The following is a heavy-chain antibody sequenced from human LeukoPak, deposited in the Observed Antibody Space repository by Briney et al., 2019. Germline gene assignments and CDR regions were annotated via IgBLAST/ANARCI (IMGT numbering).Heavy chain of an antibody. CDR3: ARRGGPYYYDSSGPDGKNFDY. J-gene: IGHJ4*02. CDR2: ISAYNGNT. D-gene: IGHD3-22*01. Sequence: RASVKVSCEASGYTFTSYGISWVRQAPGQGLEWMGWISAYNGNTNYAQKLQGRVPMTTDTSTSTAYMELRSLRSDDTAVYYCARRGGPYYYDSSGPDGKNFDYWGQGTLVTVSS. V-gene: IGHV1-18*01. CDR1: GYTFTSYG.